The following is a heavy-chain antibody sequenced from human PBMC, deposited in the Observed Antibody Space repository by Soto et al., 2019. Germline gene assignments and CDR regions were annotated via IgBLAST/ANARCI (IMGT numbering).Heavy chain of an antibody. CDR3: ARDIQRDDPRAKDTFDA. CDR1: GFTFSDNL. V-gene: IGHV1-3*01. D-gene: IGHD5-18*01. J-gene: IGHJ3*01. CDR2: LNPDTGNT. Sequence: QVQLVQSGAELKKPGASVNISCTASGFTFSDNLINWVRQVPGQGLEWMGWLNPDTGNTRYSETFQGRVTISKHPSASTPYLELSGLENEDTDLYFCARDIQRDDPRAKDTFDAWGQGTMITVSS.